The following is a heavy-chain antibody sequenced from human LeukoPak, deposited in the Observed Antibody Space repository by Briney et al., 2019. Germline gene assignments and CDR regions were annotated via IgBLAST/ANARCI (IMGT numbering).Heavy chain of an antibody. CDR1: GYSFASYW. CDR3: ARQRRSSGWPNDY. D-gene: IGHD6-19*01. J-gene: IGHJ4*02. V-gene: IGHV5-51*01. Sequence: GESLKISCKGSGYSFASYWIAWVRQMPGKGLEWMGIIYPGDSDTRYSPSFQGQVTITADKSISTAYLQWSSLKASDNAMYYCARQRRSSGWPNDYWGQGTLVTVSS. CDR2: IYPGDSDT.